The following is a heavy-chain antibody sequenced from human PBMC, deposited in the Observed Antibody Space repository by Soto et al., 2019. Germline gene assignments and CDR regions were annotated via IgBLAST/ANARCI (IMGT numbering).Heavy chain of an antibody. J-gene: IGHJ4*02. CDR2: IIPIFGTA. V-gene: IGHV1-69*06. CDR3: ASAGAVGARPVDY. CDR1: GGTFSSYA. D-gene: IGHD1-26*01. Sequence: QVQLVQSGAEVKKPGSSVKVSCKASGGTFSSYAISWVRQAPGQGLEWMGGIIPIFGTANYAQKFQGRVRTTADKSTSTAYMELSSLRSEDKAVYYSASAGAVGARPVDYWGQGTLVTVSS.